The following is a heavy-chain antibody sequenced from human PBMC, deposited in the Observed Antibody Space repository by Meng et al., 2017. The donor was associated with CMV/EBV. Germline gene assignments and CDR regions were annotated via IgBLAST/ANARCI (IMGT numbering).Heavy chain of an antibody. CDR1: GGSISSYY. J-gene: IGHJ4*02. CDR2: IYTSGST. CDR3: ARVLRWNGVINY. D-gene: IGHD4-23*01. Sequence: QVPLQVSVPGLVSPSETLSPTCTVSGGSISSYYWSWIRQPAGKGLEWIGRIYTSGSTNYNPSLKSRVTMSVDTSKNQFSLKLSSVTAADTAVYYCARVLRWNGVINYWGQGTLVTVSS. V-gene: IGHV4-4*07.